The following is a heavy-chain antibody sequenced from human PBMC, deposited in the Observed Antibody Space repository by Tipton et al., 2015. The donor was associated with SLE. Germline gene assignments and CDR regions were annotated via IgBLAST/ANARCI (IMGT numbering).Heavy chain of an antibody. J-gene: IGHJ4*02. CDR3: ARDRALYSSSSRYFDY. CDR1: GFTFSSYA. D-gene: IGHD6-6*01. V-gene: IGHV3-30-3*01. CDR2: ISYDGSNK. Sequence: SLRLSCAASGFTFSSYAMHWVRQAPGKGLEWVAVISYDGSNKYYADSVKGRFTISRDNSKNTLYLQMNSLRAVDTAVYYCARDRALYSSSSRYFDYWGQGTLVTVSS.